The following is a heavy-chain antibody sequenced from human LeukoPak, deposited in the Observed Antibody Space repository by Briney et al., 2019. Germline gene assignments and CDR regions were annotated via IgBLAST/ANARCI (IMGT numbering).Heavy chain of an antibody. V-gene: IGHV3-21*04. CDR3: AKSRSAMVRGVIEY. J-gene: IGHJ4*02. D-gene: IGHD3-10*01. CDR2: ISSSSSYI. Sequence: GGSLRLSCAASGFTFSSYSMNWVRQAPGKGLEWVSSISSSSSYIYYADSVRGRFTISRDNSKDTVYLQMDSLRAEYTATYYCAKSRSAMVRGVIEYWGQGTLVTVSS. CDR1: GFTFSSYS.